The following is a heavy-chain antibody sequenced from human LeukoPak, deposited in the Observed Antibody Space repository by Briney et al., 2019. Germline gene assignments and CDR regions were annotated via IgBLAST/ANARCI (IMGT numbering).Heavy chain of an antibody. CDR2: ISSSGSYI. D-gene: IGHD6-13*01. Sequence: GGSLRLSCAASGFTFSSYSMNWVRQAPGKGLEWVSSISSSGSYIYYADSVKGRFTISRDNAKNSLYLQMNSLRAEDTAVYYCARDQTAAGTLWGQGTLVTVSS. V-gene: IGHV3-21*01. CDR3: ARDQTAAGTL. CDR1: GFTFSSYS. J-gene: IGHJ4*02.